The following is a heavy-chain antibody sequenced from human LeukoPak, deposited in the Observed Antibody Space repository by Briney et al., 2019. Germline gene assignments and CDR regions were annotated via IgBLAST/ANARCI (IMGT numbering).Heavy chain of an antibody. J-gene: IGHJ3*02. V-gene: IGHV3-30-3*01. CDR3: ARLRLAAARKDAFDI. D-gene: IGHD6-13*01. CDR1: GFTFSSYA. Sequence: GGSLRLSCAASGFTFSSYAMHWVRQAPGKGLEWVAVISYDGSNKYYADSVKGRFTISRDNSKNTLYLQMNSLRAEDTAVYYCARLRLAAARKDAFDIWGQGTMVTVYS. CDR2: ISYDGSNK.